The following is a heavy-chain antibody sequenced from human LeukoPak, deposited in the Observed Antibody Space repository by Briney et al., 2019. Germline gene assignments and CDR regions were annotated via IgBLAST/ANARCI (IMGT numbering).Heavy chain of an antibody. CDR2: ITGSGGTK. CDR3: AKDLAPFTNAWYAFDY. J-gene: IGHJ4*02. V-gene: IGHV3-23*01. D-gene: IGHD6-13*01. CDR1: GFSFTIYA. Sequence: GGSLRLSCAASGFSFTIYAMSWVRQAPGKGLEWVSAITGSGGTKYYADSVKGRFTISRDSSKNTLFLQMNSLRAEDTAVYSCAKDLAPFTNAWYAFDYWGRGILVTVSS.